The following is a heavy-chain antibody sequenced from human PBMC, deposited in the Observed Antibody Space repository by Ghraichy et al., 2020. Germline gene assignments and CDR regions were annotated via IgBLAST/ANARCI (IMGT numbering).Heavy chain of an antibody. V-gene: IGHV4-61*08. Sequence: SQTLSLTCSVSGDSVSSGGFYWSWIRQAPGKGLEWIGYIYDGGSATYNPSLNSRVTISADSSKNQFSLELNSVTAADTAVYYCARQGYCRVYCTRYFDSWGRGTPVSVSS. CDR3: ARQGYCRVYCTRYFDS. CDR2: IYDGGSA. J-gene: IGHJ4*02. D-gene: IGHD2-15*01. CDR1: GDSVSSGGFY.